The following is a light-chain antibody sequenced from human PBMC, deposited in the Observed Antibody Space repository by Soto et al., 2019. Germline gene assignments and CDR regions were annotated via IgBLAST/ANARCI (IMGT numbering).Light chain of an antibody. CDR1: SSDVGTYNL. CDR3: ATWDDSLGRRVL. Sequence: QSALTQPASVSGSPGQSITISCTGTSSDVGTYNLVSWYQQHPGKVPKLIIYEVFKRPSGVPDRFSGSKSGTSASLAIGGLRSEDEGSYYCATWDDSLGRRVLFGGGTQLTVL. V-gene: IGLV2-14*02. J-gene: IGLJ3*02. CDR2: EVF.